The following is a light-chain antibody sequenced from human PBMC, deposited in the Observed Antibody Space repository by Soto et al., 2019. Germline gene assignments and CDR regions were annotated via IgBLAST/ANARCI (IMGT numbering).Light chain of an antibody. V-gene: IGKV3-15*01. Sequence: ETVMTQSPATLSVSPGERATLSCRTSERVSYYLAWYQQKPGQAPRLLMYGASTRATGIPARFTGSGSGTEFTLTISSLQSEDFAVYYCQQYNNWPGRAFGQGTKLEIK. J-gene: IGKJ2*01. CDR2: GAS. CDR1: ERVSYY. CDR3: QQYNNWPGRA.